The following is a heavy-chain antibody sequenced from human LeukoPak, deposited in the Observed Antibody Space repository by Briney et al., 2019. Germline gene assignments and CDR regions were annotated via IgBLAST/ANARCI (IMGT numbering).Heavy chain of an antibody. J-gene: IGHJ4*02. CDR1: GFTFSSHA. CDR2: VSGSGGTI. D-gene: IGHD6-19*01. CDR3: AKGMYSSDWYLFDC. Sequence: GGSLRLSCVASGFTFSSHAMSWVRQAPGKGLEWVSVVSGSGGTIYYADSVKGRFTISRDNSKNTLYLQMNSPRAEDTAVYYCAKGMYSSDWYLFDCWGRGTLITVSS. V-gene: IGHV3-23*01.